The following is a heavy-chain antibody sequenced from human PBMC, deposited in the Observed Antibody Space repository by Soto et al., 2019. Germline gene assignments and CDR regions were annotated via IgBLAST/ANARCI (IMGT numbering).Heavy chain of an antibody. J-gene: IGHJ4*02. Sequence: GSLRLSCAASGFTFSTFAMNWVRQAPGKGLEWVSGITGGSGFTFYADSVKGRFTISRDDSENTLFLQMSSLRAEDTAKYYCAKSGPTNYFDFWGQGTLVTVSS. CDR2: ITGGSGFT. V-gene: IGHV3-23*01. D-gene: IGHD1-26*01. CDR1: GFTFSTFA. CDR3: AKSGPTNYFDF.